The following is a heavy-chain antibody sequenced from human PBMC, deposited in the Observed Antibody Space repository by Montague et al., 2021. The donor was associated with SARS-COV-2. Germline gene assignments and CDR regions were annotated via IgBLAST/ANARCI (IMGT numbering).Heavy chain of an antibody. D-gene: IGHD3-16*02. J-gene: IGHJ3*02. Sequence: SLRLSCAASGFTFSNYDMNWVRQAPGKGPEWISYISTSSYTTSYAGSVKGRFTISRDNGKNSLYLQMNILRVEDPAVYYCTRDYRSIVGDGLDIWGQGTKVTVSS. CDR2: ISTSSYTT. CDR3: TRDYRSIVGDGLDI. V-gene: IGHV3-48*03. CDR1: GFTFSNYD.